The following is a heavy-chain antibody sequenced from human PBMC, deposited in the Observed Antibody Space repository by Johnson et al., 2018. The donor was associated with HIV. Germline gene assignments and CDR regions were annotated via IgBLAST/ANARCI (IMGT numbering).Heavy chain of an antibody. Sequence: VQLVESGGGLIQPGGSLRLPCAASEFTVSSNYMSWVRQAPGKGLEWVSVIYSGGSTYYADSVKGRFTISRDNSENTLFLQMNSLRAEDTAVYYCARVSYNSRRRAVDAFDIWGQGTMVTVSS. V-gene: IGHV3-53*01. J-gene: IGHJ3*02. D-gene: IGHD6-13*01. CDR3: ARVSYNSRRRAVDAFDI. CDR1: EFTVSSNY. CDR2: IYSGGST.